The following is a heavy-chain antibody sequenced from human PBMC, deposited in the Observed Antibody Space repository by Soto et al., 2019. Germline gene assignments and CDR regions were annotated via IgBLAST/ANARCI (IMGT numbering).Heavy chain of an antibody. CDR2: ISAYNGNT. J-gene: IGHJ3*02. CDR1: GYTFTSYG. CDR3: ARDLIAAAGTNDAFDI. Sequence: ASVKVSCKASGYTFTSYGISWVRQAPGQGLEWMGWISAYNGNTNYAQKLQGRVTMTTDTSTSTAYMELRSLRSDDTAVYYCARDLIAAAGTNDAFDIWGQGTMVTVSS. V-gene: IGHV1-18*01. D-gene: IGHD6-13*01.